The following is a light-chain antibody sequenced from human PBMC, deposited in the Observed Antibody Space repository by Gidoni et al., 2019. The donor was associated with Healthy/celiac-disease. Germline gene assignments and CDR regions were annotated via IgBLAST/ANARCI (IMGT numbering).Light chain of an antibody. V-gene: IGKV4-1*01. J-gene: IGKJ1*01. Sequence: DIVMTQSPDSLAVSLGERATINCKSSQSVLYSSNSKNFLAWYLQKPEHPPKLLIYWASTRESGVPDRFSGSGSGTDFTLTISRLQAEDVAVYYCQQYYSTPWTFGQGTKVEIK. CDR2: WAS. CDR1: QSVLYSSNSKNF. CDR3: QQYYSTPWT.